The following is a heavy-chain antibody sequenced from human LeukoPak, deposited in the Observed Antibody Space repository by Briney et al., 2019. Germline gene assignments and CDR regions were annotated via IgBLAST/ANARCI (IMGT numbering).Heavy chain of an antibody. CDR2: ISSSSSYI. J-gene: IGHJ4*02. CDR1: GFTFSSYS. CDR3: ARDEDVWGSYCPIDY. V-gene: IGHV3-21*01. Sequence: GGSLRLSCAASGFTFSSYSMNWVRQAPGKGLEWVSSISSSSSYIYYADSVKGRFTISRDNAKNSLYLQMNSLRAEDTAVYYRARDEDVWGSYCPIDYWGQGTLVTVSS. D-gene: IGHD3-16*01.